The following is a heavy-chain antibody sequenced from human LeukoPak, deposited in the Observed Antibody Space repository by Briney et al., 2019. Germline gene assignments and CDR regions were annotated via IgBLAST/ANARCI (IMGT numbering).Heavy chain of an antibody. Sequence: SETLSLTCTVSAGSISSYYWNWIRQPPGKGLEWIGYINYSGSTKYNPSLKSRVTISVDTSKNQFSLKLSSVTAADTAVYFCARDPHYGDILNDPFDIWGQGTMVTVSS. D-gene: IGHD4-17*01. CDR1: AGSISSYY. CDR3: ARDPHYGDILNDPFDI. V-gene: IGHV4-59*01. CDR2: INYSGST. J-gene: IGHJ3*02.